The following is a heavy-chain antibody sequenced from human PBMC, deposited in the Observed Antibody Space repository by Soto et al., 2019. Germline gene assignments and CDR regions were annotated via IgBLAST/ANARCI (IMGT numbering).Heavy chain of an antibody. Sequence: GGSLRLSCAASGFTFSSYDIHWVRPATGKGLEWVPAIGTAGDTYYPGSVKGRFTISRGNAKNSLYLQMNSLRAGDTAVYYCARARPIFAGAFDIWGQGTMVTVSS. D-gene: IGHD3-3*02. CDR2: IGTAGDT. V-gene: IGHV3-13*01. J-gene: IGHJ3*02. CDR1: GFTFSSYD. CDR3: ARARPIFAGAFDI.